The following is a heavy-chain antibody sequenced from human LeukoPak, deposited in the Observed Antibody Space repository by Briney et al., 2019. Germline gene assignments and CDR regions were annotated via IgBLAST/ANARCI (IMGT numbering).Heavy chain of an antibody. V-gene: IGHV1-2*06. D-gene: IGHD3-22*01. J-gene: IGHJ4*02. CDR2: INPNSGGT. CDR1: GYTFTGYY. Sequence: ASVKVSCKASGYTFTGYYMHWVRQAPGQELEWMGRINPNSGGTNYAQKFQGRVTMTRDTSISTAYMELSRLRSDDTAVYYCARGDHTYYYDSSGYSYFDYWGQGTLVTVSS. CDR3: ARGDHTYYYDSSGYSYFDY.